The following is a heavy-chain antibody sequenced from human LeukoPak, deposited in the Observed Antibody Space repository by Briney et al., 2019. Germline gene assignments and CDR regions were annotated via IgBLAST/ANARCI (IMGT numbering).Heavy chain of an antibody. Sequence: ASVKVSCKASGYTFTSYGIICVRQAPGQGLEWMGWISAYNGNTNYAQKLQGRVTMTTDTSTSTAYMELRSLRSDDTAVYYCARVERQNIVVVTAIRTYYYGMDVWGQGTTVTVSS. CDR3: ARVERQNIVVVTAIRTYYYGMDV. CDR1: GYTFTSYG. D-gene: IGHD2-21*02. J-gene: IGHJ6*02. V-gene: IGHV1-18*01. CDR2: ISAYNGNT.